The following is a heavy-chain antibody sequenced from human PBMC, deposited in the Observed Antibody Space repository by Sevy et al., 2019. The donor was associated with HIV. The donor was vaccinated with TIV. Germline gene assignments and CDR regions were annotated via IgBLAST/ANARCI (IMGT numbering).Heavy chain of an antibody. CDR1: GFTFSSYG. Sequence: GGSLRLSCAASGFTFSSYGMHWVRQAPGKGLEWVAVIWYDGSNKYYADSVKGRFTISRDNSKNTLYLQMNSLRAADTAVYYCAREVAGSSWSRGVDYWGQGTLVTVSS. CDR2: IWYDGSNK. J-gene: IGHJ4*02. CDR3: AREVAGSSWSRGVDY. D-gene: IGHD6-13*01. V-gene: IGHV3-33*01.